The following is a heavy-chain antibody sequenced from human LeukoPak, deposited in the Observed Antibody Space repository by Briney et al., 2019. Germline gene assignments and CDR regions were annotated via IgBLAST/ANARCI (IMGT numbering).Heavy chain of an antibody. J-gene: IGHJ4*02. CDR1: GFTFSSYA. D-gene: IGHD1-26*01. Sequence: GGSLRLSCAASGFTFSSYAMHWVRQAPGKGLEWVAVISYDGSNKYYADSVKGRFTISRDNSKNTLFLQMNSLRAGDTAVYYCARDMRELHYFDYWGQGTLVTVSS. V-gene: IGHV3-30-3*01. CDR2: ISYDGSNK. CDR3: ARDMRELHYFDY.